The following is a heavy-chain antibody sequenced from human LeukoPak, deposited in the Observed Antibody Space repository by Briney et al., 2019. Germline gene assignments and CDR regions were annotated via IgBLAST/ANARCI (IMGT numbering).Heavy chain of an antibody. D-gene: IGHD3-10*01. V-gene: IGHV4-39*07. Sequence: SETLSLACTVSGGSIRSRSYYWGWIRQPPGKGLEWIGSIHYSGSTYYNPSLKSRVTISVDTSKNQFSLKLSSVTAADTAVYYCARPDGSGSRFDPWGQGTLVTVSS. CDR2: IHYSGST. J-gene: IGHJ5*02. CDR3: ARPDGSGSRFDP. CDR1: GGSIRSRSYY.